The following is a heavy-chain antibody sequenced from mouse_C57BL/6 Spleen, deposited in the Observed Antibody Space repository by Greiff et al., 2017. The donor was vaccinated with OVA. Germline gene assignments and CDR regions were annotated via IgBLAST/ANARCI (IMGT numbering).Heavy chain of an antibody. D-gene: IGHD1-1*01. Sequence: VQLQQSGAELARPGASVKMSCKASGYTFTSYTMHWVKQRPGQGLEWIGYINPSSGYTKYNQKFKDKATLTADKSSSTAYMQLSSLTSEDSAVYYCAKTVVATNYFDYWGQGTTLTVSS. CDR2: INPSSGYT. CDR1: GYTFTSYT. V-gene: IGHV1-4*01. J-gene: IGHJ2*01. CDR3: AKTVVATNYFDY.